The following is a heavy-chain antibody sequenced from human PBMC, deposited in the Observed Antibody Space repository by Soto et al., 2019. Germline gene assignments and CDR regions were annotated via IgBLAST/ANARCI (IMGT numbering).Heavy chain of an antibody. CDR3: ARGGEYSTSFDY. Sequence: QMHLQQWGAGLLKPSETLSLTCAVYGGSFSGYYWSWIRQSPGKGLEWIGEINHSGNTNYSPSLKRRVTISVDTSKNQFSLNLSSVTAADTALYYCARGGEYSTSFDYWGQGTLVTVSS. J-gene: IGHJ4*02. D-gene: IGHD6-6*01. CDR2: INHSGNT. V-gene: IGHV4-34*01. CDR1: GGSFSGYY.